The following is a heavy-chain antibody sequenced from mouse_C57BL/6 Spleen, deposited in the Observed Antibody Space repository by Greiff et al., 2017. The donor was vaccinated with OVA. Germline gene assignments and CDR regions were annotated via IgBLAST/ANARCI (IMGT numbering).Heavy chain of an antibody. V-gene: IGHV1-54*01. CDR2: INPGSGGT. CDR3: ARSRDSSGLCAY. CDR1: GYAFTNYL. Sequence: VQVVESGAELVRPGTSVKVSCKASGYAFTNYLIEWVKQRPGQGLEWIGVINPGSGGTNYNEKFKGKATLTADKSSSTAYMQLSSLTSEDSAVYFCARSRDSSGLCAYWGQGTLVTVSA. J-gene: IGHJ3*01. D-gene: IGHD3-2*02.